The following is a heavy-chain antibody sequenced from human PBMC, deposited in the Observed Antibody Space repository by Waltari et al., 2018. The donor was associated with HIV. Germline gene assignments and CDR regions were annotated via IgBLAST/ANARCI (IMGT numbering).Heavy chain of an antibody. J-gene: IGHJ4*02. Sequence: EVQLVESGGGLVQPGGSLRLSCAASGFTFSDYWMHWVRQAPGKGPVWVSRINRDGSSRTYADSVKGRFTISRDNAKNTVYLQMNSLRAEDTAVYYCARDESGTTTDWGQGTLVTVSS. CDR2: INRDGSSR. CDR1: GFTFSDYW. CDR3: ARDESGTTTD. D-gene: IGHD1-7*01. V-gene: IGHV3-74*01.